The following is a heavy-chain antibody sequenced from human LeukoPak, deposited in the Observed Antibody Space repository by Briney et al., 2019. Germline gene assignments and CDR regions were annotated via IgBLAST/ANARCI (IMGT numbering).Heavy chain of an antibody. Sequence: GGSLRLSCAASGFTFSSYEMNWVRQAPAKGLEWVSYISSSGSTIYYADSVKGRFTISRDNAKNSLYLQMNSLRAEDTAVYYCARDPHSSSWYVAFDIWGQGTMVTVSS. CDR3: ARDPHSSSWYVAFDI. J-gene: IGHJ3*02. CDR1: GFTFSSYE. D-gene: IGHD6-13*01. V-gene: IGHV3-48*03. CDR2: ISSSGSTI.